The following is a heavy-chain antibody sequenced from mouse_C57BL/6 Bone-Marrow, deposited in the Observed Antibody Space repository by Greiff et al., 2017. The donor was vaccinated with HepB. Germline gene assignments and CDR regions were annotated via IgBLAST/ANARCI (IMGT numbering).Heavy chain of an antibody. J-gene: IGHJ1*03. D-gene: IGHD2-4*01. CDR3: AMSYYDYDSYWYFDV. V-gene: IGHV5-16*01. CDR2: INYDGSST. CDR1: GFTFSDYY. Sequence: EVKVVESEGGLVQPGSSMKLSCTASGFTFSDYYMAWVRQVPEKGLEWVANINYDGSSTYYLDSLKSRFIISRDNAKNILYLQMSSLKSEDTATYYCAMSYYDYDSYWYFDVWGTGTTVTVSS.